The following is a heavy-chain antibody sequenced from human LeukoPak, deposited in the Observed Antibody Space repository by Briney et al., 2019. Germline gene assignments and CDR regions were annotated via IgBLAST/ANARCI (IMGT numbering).Heavy chain of an antibody. CDR1: GGSISSSTYF. J-gene: IGHJ6*03. D-gene: IGHD6-13*01. Sequence: SETLSLTCTVSGGSISSSTYFWGWIRQPPGKGLEWIGTIYYSGSTYYNPSLKSRVTISVDSSKNQFSLKLSSVTAADTAVYYCARRNSLAAAGSYYYYMDVWGKGTTVTISS. CDR3: ARRNSLAAAGSYYYYMDV. V-gene: IGHV4-39*01. CDR2: IYYSGST.